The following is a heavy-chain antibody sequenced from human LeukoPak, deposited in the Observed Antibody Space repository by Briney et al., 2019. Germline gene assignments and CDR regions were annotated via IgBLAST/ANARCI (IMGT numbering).Heavy chain of an antibody. CDR1: GFTFGNYA. D-gene: IGHD3-22*01. J-gene: IGHJ4*02. CDR2: ISNNVGST. CDR3: VKAALQYYYDTSGSFDY. V-gene: IGHV3-64D*09. Sequence: GGSLRLSCPASGFTFGNYAMHWVRQAPGKGLEYVSTISNNVGSTYYADSVKGRFTISRDNSKNTLSLQMRSLRIEDTAVYYCVKAALQYYYDTSGSFDYWGQGTLVTVSS.